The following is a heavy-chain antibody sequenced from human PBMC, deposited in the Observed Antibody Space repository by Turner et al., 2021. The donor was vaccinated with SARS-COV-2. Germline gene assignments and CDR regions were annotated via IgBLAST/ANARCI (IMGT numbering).Heavy chain of an antibody. J-gene: IGHJ4*02. D-gene: IGHD1-26*01. Sequence: EVQLVESGGGLVKPGGSLRRSCAASGFTFSSYSMNWVRQAPGKGLEWVSSISSTSNYIFYADSVKGRFTISRDNAKNSLYLQMNSLRVEDTAVYYCARGANGNFDYWGQGALVTVSS. CDR1: GFTFSSYS. CDR2: ISSTSNYI. CDR3: ARGANGNFDY. V-gene: IGHV3-21*01.